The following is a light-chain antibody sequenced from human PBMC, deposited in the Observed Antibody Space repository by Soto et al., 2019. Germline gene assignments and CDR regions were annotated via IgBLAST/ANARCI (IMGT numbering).Light chain of an antibody. CDR1: SSNIGNNY. J-gene: IGLJ3*02. V-gene: IGLV1-51*02. CDR3: GTWDSSLSAWV. CDR2: ENN. Sequence: QSVLTQPPSVSAAPGQKVTISCSGSSSNIGNNYVSWYQQLPGTAPKLLIYENNKRPSGIPDRFSGSKSGTSATLGITGLQTGDEADYYWGTWDSSLSAWVFGGGTKLPVL.